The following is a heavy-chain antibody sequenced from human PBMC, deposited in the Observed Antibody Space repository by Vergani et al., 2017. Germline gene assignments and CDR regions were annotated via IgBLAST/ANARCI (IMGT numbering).Heavy chain of an antibody. D-gene: IGHD1-26*01. J-gene: IGHJ4*02. V-gene: IGHV3-23*01. CDR3: AKDRGSYSIGGEFDY. Sequence: EVQLLESGGGLVQPGGSLRLSCAASGFTFSSYAMSWVRQAPGKGLEWVSAISGSGGSTYYADSVKGRFTISRDNSKNTLYLQMNSLSAEDTAIYYCAKDRGSYSIGGEFDYWGQGTLVTVSS. CDR1: GFTFSSYA. CDR2: ISGSGGST.